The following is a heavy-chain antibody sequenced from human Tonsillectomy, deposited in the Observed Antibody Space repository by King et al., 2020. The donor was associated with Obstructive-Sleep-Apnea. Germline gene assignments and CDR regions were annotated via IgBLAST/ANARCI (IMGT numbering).Heavy chain of an antibody. Sequence: VQLVESGGGLVQPGGSLRLSCAASGFTFSTYAMSWVRQAPGQGLDLGSGITGSGCRTYYADSVKGRVTISRDNSKNTLYLQMNSLRAEDTALYYCAKDEGGRGGDDDYWGQGTLVTVSS. V-gene: IGHV3-23*04. J-gene: IGHJ4*02. CDR1: GFTFSTYA. CDR3: AKDEGGRGGDDDY. D-gene: IGHD2-21*02. CDR2: ITGSGCRT.